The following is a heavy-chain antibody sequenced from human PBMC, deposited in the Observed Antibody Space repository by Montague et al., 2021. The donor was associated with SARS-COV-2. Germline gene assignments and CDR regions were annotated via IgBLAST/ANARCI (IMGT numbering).Heavy chain of an antibody. CDR1: GGSISSGGYY. Sequence: TLSLTCTVPGGSISSGGYYWSWIRQHPGKGLEWIGYIYYSGSTYYNPSLKSRVTMSVDTSKNQFSLKLSSVTAADTAVYYCARVEFDGGYDSVPLDVWGQGTTVTVSS. V-gene: IGHV4-31*03. D-gene: IGHD5-12*01. J-gene: IGHJ6*02. CDR2: IYYSGST. CDR3: ARVEFDGGYDSVPLDV.